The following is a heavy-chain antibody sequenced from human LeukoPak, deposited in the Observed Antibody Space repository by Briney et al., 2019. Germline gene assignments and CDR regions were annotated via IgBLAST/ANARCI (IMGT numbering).Heavy chain of an antibody. CDR2: ISDGGRST. Sequence: GGSLRLSCAASGFTFSSYAMRWVRQAPGKGLEWVSTISDGGRSTYYVDSVKGRFTISRDNSKNTLYLQMNSLRAEDTAVYYCAKDRQLLKEPIDYWGQGTLVTVSS. CDR3: AKDRQLLKEPIDY. J-gene: IGHJ4*02. V-gene: IGHV3-23*01. CDR1: GFTFSSYA. D-gene: IGHD2-2*01.